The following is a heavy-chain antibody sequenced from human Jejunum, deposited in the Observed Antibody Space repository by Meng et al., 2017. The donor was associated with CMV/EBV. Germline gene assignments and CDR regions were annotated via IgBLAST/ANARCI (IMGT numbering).Heavy chain of an antibody. D-gene: IGHD6-19*01. CDR3: ARVLVAGRAEFHY. CDR2: INPSSGST. CDR1: RYTLTTYH. Sequence: CKASRYTLTTYHMHWLRQAPGQGLEWMGAINPSSGSTTYAQKFQGRVTMTRDTSTNTVYLELSSLRSDDTAVYYCARVLVAGRAEFHYWGQGTLVTVSS. V-gene: IGHV1-46*01. J-gene: IGHJ4*02.